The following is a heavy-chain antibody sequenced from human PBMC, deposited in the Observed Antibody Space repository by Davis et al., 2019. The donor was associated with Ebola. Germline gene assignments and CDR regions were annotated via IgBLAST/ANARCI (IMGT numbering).Heavy chain of an antibody. CDR2: ISAYNGNT. J-gene: IGHJ6*02. CDR3: ARAYWSGSWNDHGDV. CDR1: GYTFTSYG. V-gene: IGHV1-18*01. D-gene: IGHD1-1*01. Sequence: ASVKVSCKASGYTFTSYGISWVRQAPGQGLEWMGWISAYNGNTNYAQKLQGRVTMTTDTSTSTAYMELRGLRSDDTAVYYCARAYWSGSWNDHGDVWGQGTTVTVSS.